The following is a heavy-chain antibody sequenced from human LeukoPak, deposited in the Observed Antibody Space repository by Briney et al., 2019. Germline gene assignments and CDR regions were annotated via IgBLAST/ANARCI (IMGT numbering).Heavy chain of an antibody. V-gene: IGHV3-21*01. J-gene: IGHJ6*03. CDR3: ARDRARGYSYGSYMDV. D-gene: IGHD5-18*01. Sequence: GGSLRLSCAASGFDFNAYDMSWVRQAPGKGLEWVSCISSSSSFIHYADSVKGRFSISRDNTKKILYLQMNSLRDEDSAVYYCARDRARGYSYGSYMDVWGKGTTVTVSS. CDR1: GFDFNAYD. CDR2: ISSSSSFI.